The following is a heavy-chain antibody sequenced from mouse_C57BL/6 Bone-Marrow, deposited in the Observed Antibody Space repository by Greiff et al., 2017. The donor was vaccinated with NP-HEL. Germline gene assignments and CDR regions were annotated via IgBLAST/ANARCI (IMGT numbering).Heavy chain of an antibody. CDR1: GYTFTSYW. V-gene: IGHV1-55*01. J-gene: IGHJ3*01. CDR3: ARSGYGNSLFGY. D-gene: IGHD2-1*01. CDR2: IYPGSGST. Sequence: QVQLQQPGAELVKPGASVKMSCKASGYTFTSYWITWVKQRPGQGLEWIGDIYPGSGSTNYNEKFKSKATLTVDKSSSTAYMQLSRLTSEDSAVDYCARSGYGNSLFGYWGQGTLVTVSA.